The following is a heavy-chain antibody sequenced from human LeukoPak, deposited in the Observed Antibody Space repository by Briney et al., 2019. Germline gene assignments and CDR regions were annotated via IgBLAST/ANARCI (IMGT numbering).Heavy chain of an antibody. CDR1: GFTFSDYY. CDR3: TRDDQYNWNYGGASDD. V-gene: IGHV3-11*01. J-gene: IGHJ4*02. CDR2: ISSSGSTI. Sequence: PGGSLRLSCAASGFTFSDYYMSWIPQAPGKGLEWVSYISSSGSTIYYADSVKGRFTISRDNAKNSLYLQMNSLKTEDTAVYYCTRDDQYNWNYGGASDDWGQGTLVTVSS. D-gene: IGHD1-7*01.